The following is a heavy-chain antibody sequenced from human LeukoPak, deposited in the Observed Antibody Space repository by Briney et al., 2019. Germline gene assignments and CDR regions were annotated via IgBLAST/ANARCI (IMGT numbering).Heavy chain of an antibody. Sequence: PSETLSLTCAAYGGSFSGYYWSWIRQPPGKGLEWIGEINHSGSTNYNPSLRSRVTISVDTSKNQFSLKLSSVTAADTAVYYCARGGSGWYGVKPTQTIPKNYGMDVWGQGTTVTVSS. V-gene: IGHV4-34*01. CDR1: GGSFSGYY. J-gene: IGHJ6*02. D-gene: IGHD6-19*01. CDR2: INHSGST. CDR3: ARGGSGWYGVKPTQTIPKNYGMDV.